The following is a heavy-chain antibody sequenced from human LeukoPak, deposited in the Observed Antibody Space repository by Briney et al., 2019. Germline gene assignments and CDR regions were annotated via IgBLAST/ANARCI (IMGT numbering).Heavy chain of an antibody. CDR2: INPDGSTT. Sequence: GGSLRLSCAASGFTFSNYWVHWVRQAPGKGLVWVSRINPDGSTTNYADSVKGRFTISRDNARNTLHLQMNSLRAEDTAVYYCATEVGWGQGTRITVSS. J-gene: IGHJ4*02. CDR3: ATEVG. V-gene: IGHV3-74*01. D-gene: IGHD3-10*01. CDR1: GFTFSNYW.